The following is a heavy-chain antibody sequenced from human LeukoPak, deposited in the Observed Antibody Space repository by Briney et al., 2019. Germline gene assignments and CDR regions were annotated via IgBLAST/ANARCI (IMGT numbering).Heavy chain of an antibody. CDR3: ARDLIRGLAGCSGGSCYYPGGY. D-gene: IGHD2-15*01. V-gene: IGHV3-33*01. J-gene: IGHJ4*02. CDR2: IWYDGSNK. CDR1: GFTFSSYG. Sequence: GGSLRLSCAASGFTFSSYGMHWVRQAPGKGLEWVAVIWYDGSNKYYADSVKGRFTISRDNSKNTLYLQMNSLRAEDTAVYYCARDLIRGLAGCSGGSCYYPGGYWGQGTLVTVSS.